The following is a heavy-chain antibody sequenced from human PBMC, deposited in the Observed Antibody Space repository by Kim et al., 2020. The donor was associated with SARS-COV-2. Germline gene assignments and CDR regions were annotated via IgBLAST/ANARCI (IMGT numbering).Heavy chain of an antibody. CDR2: INAGNGNT. V-gene: IGHV1-3*01. CDR3: ARFRVAAGFDY. CDR1: GYTFTSYA. J-gene: IGHJ4*02. D-gene: IGHD6-13*01. Sequence: ASVKFSCKASGYTFTSYAMHWVRQAPGQRPEWMGWINAGNGNTIYSQKFEGRVTITRDTSATTAYMELSSLRSEDTAVYFCARFRVAAGFDYWGQGTLVTVSS.